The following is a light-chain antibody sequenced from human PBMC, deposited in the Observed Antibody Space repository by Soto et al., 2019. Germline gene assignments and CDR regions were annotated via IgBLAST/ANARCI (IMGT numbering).Light chain of an antibody. CDR3: QQFGSSGPLT. J-gene: IGKJ4*01. Sequence: DIQMTQSPSSLSASVGDRVTITCRASQSISSYLNWYQQKPGKAPKLLIYAASSLQSGVPSRFSASGSATDFSLTIRRLEPEDSAVYYCQQFGSSGPLTFGGGTKVDIK. CDR2: AAS. V-gene: IGKV1-39*01. CDR1: QSISSY.